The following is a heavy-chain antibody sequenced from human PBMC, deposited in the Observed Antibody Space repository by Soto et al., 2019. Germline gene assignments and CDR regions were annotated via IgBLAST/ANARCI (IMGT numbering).Heavy chain of an antibody. CDR1: GYRLTNYW. V-gene: IGHV5-51*01. D-gene: IGHD3-16*02. CDR3: ARNRRDVYNRFDY. CDR2: IYPADSDT. Sequence: GESLKISCNASGYRLTNYWIGWVRQMPGKGLEWMGIIYPADSDTIYSPSFQGQVIISADTSLNTAYLQWSSLKASDTAMYYCARNRRDVYNRFDYWGQGTLVTVSS. J-gene: IGHJ4*02.